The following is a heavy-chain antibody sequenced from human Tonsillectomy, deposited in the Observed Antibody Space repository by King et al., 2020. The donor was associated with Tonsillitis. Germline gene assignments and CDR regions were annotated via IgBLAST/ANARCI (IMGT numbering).Heavy chain of an antibody. CDR1: GASISSSDHY. J-gene: IGHJ4*02. V-gene: IGHV4-39*01. CDR3: ARYVSGSFDY. Sequence: QLQESGPGVVKPSETLSLTCTVSGASISSSDHYWAWIRQPPGKGLEWIGYMYYSATVFYNPSLKSRITISGGTSENRFSLKLNSVTAADTAVYFCARYVSGSFDYWGQGALVTVSS. D-gene: IGHD1-26*01. CDR2: MYYSATV.